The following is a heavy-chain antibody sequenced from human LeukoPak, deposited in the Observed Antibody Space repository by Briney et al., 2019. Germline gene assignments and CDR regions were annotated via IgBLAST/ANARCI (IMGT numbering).Heavy chain of an antibody. V-gene: IGHV3-48*04. D-gene: IGHD5-18*01. Sequence: GGSLRLSCAASGFIFSSYSMNWVRQAPGKGLEWVSYISSGGSAIYYADSVKGRFTISRDNAKNSLYLQMNSLRAEDTAVYYCARDWGGYSYGYYFDCWGQGTLVTVSS. CDR1: GFIFSSYS. CDR2: ISSGGSAI. CDR3: ARDWGGYSYGYYFDC. J-gene: IGHJ4*02.